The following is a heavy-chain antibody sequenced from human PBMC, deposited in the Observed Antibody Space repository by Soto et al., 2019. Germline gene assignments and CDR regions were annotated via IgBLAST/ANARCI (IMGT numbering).Heavy chain of an antibody. J-gene: IGHJ6*02. D-gene: IGHD6-19*01. V-gene: IGHV6-1*01. Sequence: SQTLSLTCAISGDSVSSNSAAWNWIRQSPSRGLEWLGRTYYRSKWYNDYAVSVKSRITINPHTSKNQFSLQLNSVTPEDTAVYYCASLAVADHYYGLAVSAQRTTVTVSS. CDR1: GDSVSSNSAA. CDR2: TYYRSKWYN. CDR3: ASLAVADHYYGLAV.